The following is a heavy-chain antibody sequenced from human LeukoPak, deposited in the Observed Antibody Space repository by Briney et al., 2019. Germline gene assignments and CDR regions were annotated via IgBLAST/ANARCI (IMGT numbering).Heavy chain of an antibody. V-gene: IGHV3-66*01. CDR1: GFTVSSNY. CDR3: GYSGYVYYGMDV. CDR2: IYSGGST. D-gene: IGHD5-12*01. Sequence: AGGSLRLSCAASGFTVSSNYMSWVRQAPGKGLEWVSVIYSGGSTYYADSVKGRFTISRDNSKNTLYLQMNSLRAEDTAVYYCGYSGYVYYGMDVWGQGTTVTVSS. J-gene: IGHJ6*02.